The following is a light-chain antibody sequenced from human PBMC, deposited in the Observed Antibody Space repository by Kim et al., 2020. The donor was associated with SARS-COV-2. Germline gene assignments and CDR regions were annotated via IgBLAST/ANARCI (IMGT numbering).Light chain of an antibody. V-gene: IGLV1-44*01. CDR2: NNT. J-gene: IGLJ3*02. Sequence: QSVLTQPPSASGTPVQKFTISCSGSSSNIGSFSVSWYQQLPGTAPRVLIYNNTQRPSGVPDRFSGSKSGTSASLAISGLQSEDDADYFCTTWDDSLSGWVFGRGTQLTVL. CDR3: TTWDDSLSGWV. CDR1: SSNIGSFS.